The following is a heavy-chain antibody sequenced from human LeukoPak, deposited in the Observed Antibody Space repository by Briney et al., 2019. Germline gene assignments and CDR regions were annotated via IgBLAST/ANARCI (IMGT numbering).Heavy chain of an antibody. D-gene: IGHD4-17*01. J-gene: IGHJ4*02. CDR1: GVSLSDYY. CDR3: ARALSTVTTYFAS. V-gene: IGHV4-34*01. CDR2: FNPGGST. Sequence: SETLSLTCAVSGVSLSDYYWTWIRQPPGKGLEWIAEFNPGGSTFYNPSLTGRVTISADTSKSQFSLELSSVTAADTAIYYCARALSTVTTYFASWGQGNLVTVSS.